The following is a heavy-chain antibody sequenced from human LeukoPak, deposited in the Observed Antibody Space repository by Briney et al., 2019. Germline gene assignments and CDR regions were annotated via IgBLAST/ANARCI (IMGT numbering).Heavy chain of an antibody. D-gene: IGHD1-1*01. J-gene: IGHJ4*02. Sequence: TGGSLRLSCAASGFTFSSYSMNWVRQAPGKGLEWVSSISSSRSYIYYADSVKGRFTISRDNAKNSLYLQMNSLRAEDTAVYYCARIDWNDELVDYWGQGTLVTVSS. V-gene: IGHV3-21*01. CDR2: ISSSRSYI. CDR1: GFTFSSYS. CDR3: ARIDWNDELVDY.